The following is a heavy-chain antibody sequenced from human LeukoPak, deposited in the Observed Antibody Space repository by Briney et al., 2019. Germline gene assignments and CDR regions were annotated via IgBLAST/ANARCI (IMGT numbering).Heavy chain of an antibody. J-gene: IGHJ4*02. Sequence: GGSLRLSCVASGFSFSDHWMNWFRQAPGKGPEWVATIKKDGSEQYYVDSMKGRLTISRDNAKNSVYLQIHNLRAEDTAVYYCARDLGWLQSDYWGQGTLVTVSS. CDR3: ARDLGWLQSDY. D-gene: IGHD5-24*01. CDR2: IKKDGSEQ. V-gene: IGHV3-7*01. CDR1: GFSFSDHW.